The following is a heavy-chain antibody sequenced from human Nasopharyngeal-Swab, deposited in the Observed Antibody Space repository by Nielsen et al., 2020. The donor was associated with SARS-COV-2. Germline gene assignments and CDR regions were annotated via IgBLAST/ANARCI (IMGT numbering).Heavy chain of an antibody. CDR2: ISASGGNT. V-gene: IGHV3-23*01. D-gene: IGHD4-17*01. J-gene: IGHJ4*02. CDR3: AKGVGYGDTGCFDE. CDR1: GFTYSTYA. Sequence: SLNTSCVASGFTYSTYAMRWVRPAPGKGLEWVSGISASGGNTYYADPVKGRFTISRDNPMETLHLQMSSLRGEDTAVYYWAKGVGYGDTGCFDEWGQGTLVTASS.